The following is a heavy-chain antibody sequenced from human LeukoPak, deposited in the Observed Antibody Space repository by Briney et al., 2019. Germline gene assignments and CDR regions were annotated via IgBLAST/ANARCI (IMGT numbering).Heavy chain of an antibody. CDR3: ARHENIVVVIAATGFDN. CDR2: IYYSGDT. J-gene: IGHJ4*02. V-gene: IGHV4-39*01. Sequence: PSETLSLTCTVSGGSISSTSHFWPWLRQPPGKGLEWIGSIYYSGDTYYNSSLKSRVTISVDTSKNQFSLKLSSVTAADTAVYYCARHENIVVVIAATGFDNWGQGTLVTVSS. CDR1: GGSISSTSHF. D-gene: IGHD2-15*01.